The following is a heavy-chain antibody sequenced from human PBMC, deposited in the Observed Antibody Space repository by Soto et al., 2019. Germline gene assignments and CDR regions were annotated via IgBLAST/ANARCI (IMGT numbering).Heavy chain of an antibody. V-gene: IGHV3-23*01. CDR3: AKGMVTPYYYGMDV. J-gene: IGHJ6*02. D-gene: IGHD5-18*01. CDR1: VFTFSSYA. CDR2: ISGSGGST. Sequence: GGSLRLSCAASVFTFSSYAMSWVRQAPGKGLEWVSAISGSGGSTYYADSVKGRFTISRDNSKNTLYLQMNSLRAEDTAVYYCAKGMVTPYYYGMDVWGQGTTVTVSS.